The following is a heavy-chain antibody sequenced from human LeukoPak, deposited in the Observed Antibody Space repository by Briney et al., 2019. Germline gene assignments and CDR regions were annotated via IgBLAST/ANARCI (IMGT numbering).Heavy chain of an antibody. V-gene: IGHV1-69*04. CDR1: GYTFTGYY. CDR3: ARATGVTFIPVY. CDR2: IIPTLGIA. J-gene: IGHJ4*02. Sequence: SVKVSCKASGYTFTGYYMHWVRQAPGQGLEWMGRIIPTLGIANYAQKFQGRVTITADKSTSTAYMELSSLRSEDTAVCYCARATGVTFIPVYWGQGTLDTVPS. D-gene: IGHD2-21*02.